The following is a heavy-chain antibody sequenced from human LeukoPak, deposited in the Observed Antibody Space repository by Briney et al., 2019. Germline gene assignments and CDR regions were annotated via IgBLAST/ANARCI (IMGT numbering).Heavy chain of an antibody. CDR2: VWKDGSNK. D-gene: IGHD2-2*01. V-gene: IGHV3-33*01. CDR1: GFTFSSYA. J-gene: IGHJ6*02. CDR3: ARDYSTTWSYGMDV. Sequence: GGSLRLSCAASGFTFSSYAMHWVRQAPGKGLEWVAVVWKDGSNKYYADSVKGRFTISRDNSKNTLYLQMNSLRAEDTAVYYCARDYSTTWSYGMDVWGQGTTVTVSS.